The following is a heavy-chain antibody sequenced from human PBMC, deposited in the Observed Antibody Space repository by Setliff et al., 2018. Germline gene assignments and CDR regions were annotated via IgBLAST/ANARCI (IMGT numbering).Heavy chain of an antibody. V-gene: IGHV5-51*01. Sequence: GESLKISCKASGYIFTNYRIGWVRQMPGKGLEWMGVIYPGDSDTRYSPSFQGQVTISADKSINTAYLQWSSLKASDTAIYYCTRHEDRNKCTSSSCYRENDAFDVWGQGAMVTVS. CDR2: IYPGDSDT. CDR3: TRHEDRNKCTSSSCYRENDAFDV. CDR1: GYIFTNYR. D-gene: IGHD2-2*01. J-gene: IGHJ3*01.